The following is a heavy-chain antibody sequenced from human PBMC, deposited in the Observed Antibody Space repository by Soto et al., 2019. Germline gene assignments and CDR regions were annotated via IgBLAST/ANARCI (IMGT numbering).Heavy chain of an antibody. CDR2: TRPNNGNT. D-gene: IGHD3-10*01. Sequence: GASVKVSCKASGYTFSIYGINWVRQAPGQGLEWMGWTRPNNGNTKYAQNLQGRVTMTTDTSTSTACMELRSLRPDDTAVYYCVRDLDGSGSYYTDYWGQGTLVTVSS. CDR3: VRDLDGSGSYYTDY. CDR1: GYTFSIYG. V-gene: IGHV1-18*01. J-gene: IGHJ4*02.